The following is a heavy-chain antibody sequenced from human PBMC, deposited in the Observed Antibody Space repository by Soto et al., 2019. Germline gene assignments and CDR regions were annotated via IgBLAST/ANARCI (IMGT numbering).Heavy chain of an antibody. V-gene: IGHV3-30-3*01. J-gene: IGHJ1*01. CDR1: GFTFSSYP. D-gene: IGHD3-22*01. CDR2: ISYDGTSQ. Sequence: LRLSCAASGFTFSSYPMHWVRQTPGKGLEWVALISYDGTSQYYADSVKGRFTISRDNSKNRLYLQMNSLRTEDSAVYYCARDTMDYSASSGYFTSWGQGNLVTVSS. CDR3: ARDTMDYSASSGYFTS.